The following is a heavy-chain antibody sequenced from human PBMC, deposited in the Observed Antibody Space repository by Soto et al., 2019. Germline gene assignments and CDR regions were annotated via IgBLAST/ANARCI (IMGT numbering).Heavy chain of an antibody. CDR3: ARDSTRKGSSGWSAIDS. J-gene: IGHJ4*02. CDR1: GASISTYY. V-gene: IGHV4-4*07. CDR2: LYTSGST. Sequence: KPSETLSLTCTVSGASISTYYWSWIRQSAGKGLEWLGRLYTSGSTNYNPSLSSRVSMSVDRSKNQFSLHLTSVTAADTAVYYCARDSTRKGSSGWSAIDSWGQGTLVTVSS. D-gene: IGHD6-19*01.